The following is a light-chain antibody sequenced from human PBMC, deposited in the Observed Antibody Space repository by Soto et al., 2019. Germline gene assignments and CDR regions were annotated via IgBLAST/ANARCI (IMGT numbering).Light chain of an antibody. J-gene: IGKJ1*01. CDR2: WAS. Sequence: DIVMTQSPDSLAVALGERATINCRSSPSVLYNSNNKNYLAWYQQKPGQPPKLLIYWASTRESGVPDRFSGGGSGTDFTLTISSLQAEDVAVYYCQQYYSAPPTFGQGTKVDIK. CDR1: PSVLYNSNNKNY. V-gene: IGKV4-1*01. CDR3: QQYYSAPPT.